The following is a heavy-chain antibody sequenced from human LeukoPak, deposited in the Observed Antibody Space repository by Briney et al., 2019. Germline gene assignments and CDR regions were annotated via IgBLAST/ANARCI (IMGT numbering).Heavy chain of an antibody. CDR3: AKDGSTVIRYYFDY. V-gene: IGHV3-33*06. D-gene: IGHD4-17*01. CDR1: GFTFSIYG. CDR2: IWYDGSNK. Sequence: GMPLTLSCAASGFTFSIYGMHGVRQPPDKGREGLADIWYDGSNKYYADSVKGRFTISRDNSKNTLYLQMNSLRAEDTAVYYCAKDGSTVIRYYFDYWGQGTLVTVSS. J-gene: IGHJ4*02.